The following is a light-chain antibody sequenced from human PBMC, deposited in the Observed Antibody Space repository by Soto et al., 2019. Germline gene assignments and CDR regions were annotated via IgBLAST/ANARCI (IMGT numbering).Light chain of an antibody. CDR3: QTWGTAIRV. CDR2: VNSDGSH. J-gene: IGLJ2*01. CDR1: SGHSRYA. Sequence: QPVLTQSPSASASLGASVKLTCTLSSGHSRYAIAWHQQHPETGPRYLMKVNSDGSHSKGDGIPDRFSGSSSGAECYLTISSLQSEDEADYYCQTWGTAIRVFGGGTKLTVL. V-gene: IGLV4-69*02.